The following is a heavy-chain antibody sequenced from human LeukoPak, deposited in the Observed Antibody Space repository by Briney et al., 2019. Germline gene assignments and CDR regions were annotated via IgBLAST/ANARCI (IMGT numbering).Heavy chain of an antibody. CDR1: GGSISSYY. J-gene: IGHJ3*02. CDR3: ARVEKYYYDSSGYYGAFDI. D-gene: IGHD3-22*01. V-gene: IGHV4-59*01. Sequence: SETLSLTCTVSGGSISSYYWSWIRQPPGKGLEWIGYIYYSGSTNYNPSLKSRVTISVDTSKNQFSLKLSSVTAADTAVYYCARVEKYYYDSSGYYGAFDIWGQGTMVTVSS. CDR2: IYYSGST.